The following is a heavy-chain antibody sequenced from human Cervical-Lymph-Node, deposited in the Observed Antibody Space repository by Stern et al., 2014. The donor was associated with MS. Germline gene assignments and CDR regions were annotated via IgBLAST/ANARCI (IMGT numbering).Heavy chain of an antibody. CDR1: GYIFTDYY. V-gene: IGHV1-2*02. CDR3: TRALRIADRPSPGGHWFDP. CDR2: ITPKSGGT. D-gene: IGHD6-6*01. Sequence: VQLVQSGAEVEKPGASVKVSCKASGYIFTDYYLHWVRQAPGQGLEWMGRITPKSGGTSYAKSFQGRVTLPRDTSNSTAYMDLSRLTSDDTAVYYCTRALRIADRPSPGGHWFDPWGQGTLVIVSS. J-gene: IGHJ5*02.